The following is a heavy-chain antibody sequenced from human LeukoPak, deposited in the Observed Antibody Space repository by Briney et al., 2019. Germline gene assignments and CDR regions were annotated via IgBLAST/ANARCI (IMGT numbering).Heavy chain of an antibody. V-gene: IGHV3-53*01. CDR1: GFTVSSNY. D-gene: IGHD2-15*01. J-gene: IGHJ4*02. CDR2: IYSGGST. CDR3: AREDGYCSGGDCYSYFDS. Sequence: GGSLRLSCAASGFTVSSNYMSWVRQAPGKGLEWVSVIYSGGSTYYADSVKGRFTITRDNTRNSLFLQMYNLRVEDTAVYFCAREDGYCSGGDCYSYFDSWGQGTLVTVSS.